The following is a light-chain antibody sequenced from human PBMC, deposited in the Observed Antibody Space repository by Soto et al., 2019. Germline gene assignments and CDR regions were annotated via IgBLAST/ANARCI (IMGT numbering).Light chain of an antibody. V-gene: IGKV3-20*01. CDR2: GAS. CDR3: HQYDSYPLT. J-gene: IGKJ4*01. Sequence: DIVLTQSPGTLSLSPGERVTLSCRASQSVSSSYFAWYQQKPGEATRLLIDGASRRASGVPDRFSGSGSGTEFTLTISRLEPEDFAVYYCHQYDSYPLTFGGGTKVEIK. CDR1: QSVSSSY.